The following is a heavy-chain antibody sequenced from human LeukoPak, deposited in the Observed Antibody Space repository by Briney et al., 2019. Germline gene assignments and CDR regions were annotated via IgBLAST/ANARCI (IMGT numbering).Heavy chain of an antibody. CDR2: ISSSSSPI. J-gene: IGHJ3*02. D-gene: IGHD5-18*01. V-gene: IGHV3-48*01. Sequence: PGGSLRLSCAASGFTFSSYGMHWVRQSPGKGLEWVSFISSSSSPISYADSVKGRFTISRDNAKNSLSLQMNSLRGEDTAVYYCARAPGYSFGWRAFDIWGQGTMVTVSS. CDR3: ARAPGYSFGWRAFDI. CDR1: GFTFSSYG.